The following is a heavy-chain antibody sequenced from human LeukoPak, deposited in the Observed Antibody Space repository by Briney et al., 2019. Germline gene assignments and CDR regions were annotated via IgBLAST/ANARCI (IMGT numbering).Heavy chain of an antibody. CDR1: GYTFTGYY. CDR2: INPNSGGT. D-gene: IGHD3-9*01. V-gene: IGHV1-2*02. J-gene: IGHJ4*02. Sequence: ASVKVSCKASGYTFTGYYMHWVRQAPGQGLEWMGWINPNSGGTNYAQKFRGRVTMTRDTSISTAYMELSRLRSDDTAVYYCARGGPGGFDILTGYYWSYFDYWGQGTLVTVSS. CDR3: ARGGPGGFDILTGYYWSYFDY.